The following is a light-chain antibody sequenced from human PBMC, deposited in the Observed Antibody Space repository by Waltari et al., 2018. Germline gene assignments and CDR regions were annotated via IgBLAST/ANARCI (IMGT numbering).Light chain of an antibody. Sequence: QSALTQPASVSGSRGQSITISCTGTSSDVGSYNYVSWYQQHPGQAPKLMIYDVSTRPSGVSNRFAGSKAGTTASLTISGRQAEGEADYYCTSYTSSNTYGFGTGTKVTVL. CDR1: SSDVGSYNY. V-gene: IGLV2-14*01. CDR2: DVS. CDR3: TSYTSSNTYG. J-gene: IGLJ1*01.